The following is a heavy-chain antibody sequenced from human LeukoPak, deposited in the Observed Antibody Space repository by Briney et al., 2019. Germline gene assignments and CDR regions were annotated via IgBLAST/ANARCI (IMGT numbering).Heavy chain of an antibody. CDR1: GYTFTSYG. Sequence: ASVKVSCKASGYTFTSYGINWVRQAPGQGLEWMGWISAYSGNTNYAQRLQGRVTMTTDTSTSTAYMELRSLRSDDTAVYYCARVPVTSSSWYWGQGTLVTVSS. J-gene: IGHJ4*02. D-gene: IGHD6-13*01. CDR3: ARVPVTSSSWY. V-gene: IGHV1-18*01. CDR2: ISAYSGNT.